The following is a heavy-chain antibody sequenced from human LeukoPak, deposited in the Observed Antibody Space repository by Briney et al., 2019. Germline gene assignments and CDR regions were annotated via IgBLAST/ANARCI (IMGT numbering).Heavy chain of an antibody. CDR2: IYHSGST. D-gene: IGHD2-2*01. CDR1: GYSISSGYS. J-gene: IGHJ5*02. V-gene: IGHV4-38-2*02. CDR3: ASGGYCSSTGCYPNWFDP. Sequence: PSETLSLTCTVSGYSISSGYSWGWIRQPPGKGLEWVGSIYHSGSTYYNPSLKSRVTMSVDTSKNQFSLKLSSVTAADTAVYYCASGGYCSSTGCYPNWFDPWGQGTLVTVSS.